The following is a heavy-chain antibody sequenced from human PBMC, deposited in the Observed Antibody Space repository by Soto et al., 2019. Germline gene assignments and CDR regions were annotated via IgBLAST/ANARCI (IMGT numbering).Heavy chain of an antibody. J-gene: IGHJ6*02. CDR1: GFTFSSYA. D-gene: IGHD6-19*01. CDR2: ISGSGGST. CDR3: ANLAVAGTGFLNYYYYYGMDV. V-gene: IGHV3-23*01. Sequence: PGGSLRLSCAASGFTFSSYAMSWVRQAPGKGLEWVSAISGSGGSTYYADSVKGRFTISRDNSKNTLYLQMNSLRAEDTAVYYCANLAVAGTGFLNYYYYYGMDVWGQGTTVTVSS.